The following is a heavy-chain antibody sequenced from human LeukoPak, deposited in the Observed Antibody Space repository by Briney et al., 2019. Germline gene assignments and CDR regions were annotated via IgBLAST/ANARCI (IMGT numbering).Heavy chain of an antibody. Sequence: SQTLSLTCTVSGGSISIGGYYWSWIRQHPGKGLEWIGYIFYNRNTYYNPSVKSRLTISGDTSENQFSMKLRSVTAADTALYYCVRNFDSYNAFDIWGQGTMVTVSS. CDR3: VRNFDSYNAFDI. V-gene: IGHV4-31*03. J-gene: IGHJ3*02. CDR1: GGSISIGGYY. CDR2: IFYNRNT. D-gene: IGHD3-22*01.